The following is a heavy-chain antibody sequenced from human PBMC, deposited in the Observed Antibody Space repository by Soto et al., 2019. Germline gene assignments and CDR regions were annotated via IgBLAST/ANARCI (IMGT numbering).Heavy chain of an antibody. J-gene: IGHJ2*01. V-gene: IGHV3-30*18. CDR3: AKDHSRRCIEQLTGYFDL. D-gene: IGHD2-8*01. Sequence: QVQLVESGGGVVQPGRSLRLSCAASGFTFSSYRMHWVRQAPGKGLEWVAGISYDGSNKYYPDSVKGRFTISRDNSKNTLYLQMNSLRAEDTAVYYCAKDHSRRCIEQLTGYFDLWGRGTLVTVSS. CDR2: ISYDGSNK. CDR1: GFTFSSYR.